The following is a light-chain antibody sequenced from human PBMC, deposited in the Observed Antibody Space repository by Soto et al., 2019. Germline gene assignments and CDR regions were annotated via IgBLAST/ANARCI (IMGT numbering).Light chain of an antibody. CDR2: DNS. J-gene: IGLJ1*01. Sequence: QSVLTQPLSVSGAPGQRVTISCTGSSSNIGAGHDVHWYQQLPGTAPKLLIFDNSHRPSGVPDRFSGSKSGTSASLAITGLQAEDEADYYCQSYDSSLSGYVFGTGTKVTVL. CDR1: SSNIGAGHD. V-gene: IGLV1-40*01. CDR3: QSYDSSLSGYV.